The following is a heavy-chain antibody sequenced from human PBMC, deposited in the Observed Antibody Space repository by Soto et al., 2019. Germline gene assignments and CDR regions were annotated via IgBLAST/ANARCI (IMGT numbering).Heavy chain of an antibody. V-gene: IGHV4-59*01. Sequence: SETLSLTCTVSGGSISSYYWSWIRQPPGKGLEWIGYIYYSGSTNYNPSLKSRVTISVDTSKNQFSLKLSSVTAADTAVYYCASLTTVTTYVDYWGRGTLVTVSS. CDR3: ASLTTVTTYVDY. CDR1: GGSISSYY. CDR2: IYYSGST. D-gene: IGHD4-17*01. J-gene: IGHJ4*02.